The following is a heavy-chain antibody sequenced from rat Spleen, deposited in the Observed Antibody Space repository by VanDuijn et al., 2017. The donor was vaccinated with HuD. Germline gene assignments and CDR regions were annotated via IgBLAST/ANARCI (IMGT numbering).Heavy chain of an antibody. J-gene: IGHJ3*01. V-gene: IGHV3-1*01. D-gene: IGHD1-2*01. Sequence: EVQLQESGPGLVKPSQSLSLTCSVTAYSITSSYRWSWIRKFPGNKMEWMAYISYSGSTGFNPSLKSRISITRDTSKNQFFLQLNSVTTEDTATYYCARSDYYYSNYIPFAFWGQGTLVTVSS. CDR2: ISYSGST. CDR1: AYSITSSY. CDR3: ARSDYYYSNYIPFAF.